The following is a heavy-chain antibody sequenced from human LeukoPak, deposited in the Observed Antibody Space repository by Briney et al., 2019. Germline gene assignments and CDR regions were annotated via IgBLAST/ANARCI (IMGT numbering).Heavy chain of an antibody. CDR3: ARVSSWIQLWLRY. Sequence: ASVKVFCKASGYTFTGYYMHWVRQAPGQGLEWMGWINPNSGGTNYAQKFQGRVTMTRDTSISTAYMELSRLRSDDTAVYYCARVSSWIQLWLRYWGQGTLVTVSS. J-gene: IGHJ4*02. CDR2: INPNSGGT. V-gene: IGHV1-2*02. CDR1: GYTFTGYY. D-gene: IGHD5-18*01.